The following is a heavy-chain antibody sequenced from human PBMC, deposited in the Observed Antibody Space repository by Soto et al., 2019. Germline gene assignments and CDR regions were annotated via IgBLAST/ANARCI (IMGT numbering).Heavy chain of an antibody. CDR1: GFTFDDYG. CDR2: INWNGGST. J-gene: IGHJ4*02. V-gene: IGHV3-20*04. D-gene: IGHD6-19*01. Sequence: EVQLVESGGGVVRPGGSLRLSCAASGFTFDDYGMSWVRQAPGKGLEWVSGINWNGGSTGYADSVKGRFTISRDNAKNSLYLQMTSLRAEDTALSYCARLYSSGWYGPGRYWGQGTLVTVSS. CDR3: ARLYSSGWYGPGRY.